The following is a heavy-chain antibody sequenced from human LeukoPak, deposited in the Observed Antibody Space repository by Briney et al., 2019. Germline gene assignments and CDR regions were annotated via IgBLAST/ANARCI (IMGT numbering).Heavy chain of an antibody. J-gene: IGHJ5*02. Sequence: ASVKVSCKASGYTFTSYAMHWVRQAPGQRLERMGWINAGNGNTKYSQKFQGRVTITRDTSASTAYMELSSLRSEDTAVYYCARGKAPIYCSGGSCYHSWFDPWGQGTLVTVSS. CDR2: INAGNGNT. CDR3: ARGKAPIYCSGGSCYHSWFDP. CDR1: GYTFTSYA. D-gene: IGHD2-15*01. V-gene: IGHV1-3*01.